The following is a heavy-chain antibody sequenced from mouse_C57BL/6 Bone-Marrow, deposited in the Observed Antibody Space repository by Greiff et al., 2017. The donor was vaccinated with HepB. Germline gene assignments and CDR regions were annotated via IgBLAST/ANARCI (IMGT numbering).Heavy chain of an antibody. V-gene: IGHV1-81*01. CDR1: GYTFTSYG. CDR2: IYPRSVNT. D-gene: IGHD2-4*01. CDR3: ARGDYDYSWFAY. J-gene: IGHJ3*01. Sequence: VQLQQSGAELARPGASVKLSCKASGYTFTSYGISWVKQRTGQGLEWIGEIYPRSVNTYYNEKFKGKATLTADKSSSTAYMELRSLTSEDSAVYFCARGDYDYSWFAYWGQGTLVTVSA.